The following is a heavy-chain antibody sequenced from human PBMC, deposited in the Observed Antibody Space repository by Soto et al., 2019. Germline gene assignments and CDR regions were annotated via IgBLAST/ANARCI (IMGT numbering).Heavy chain of an antibody. CDR3: AAVVFGYSSEFDY. V-gene: IGHV4-31*03. Sequence: SETLSLTCTVSGGSISSAGNYWNWIRQHPGKGLEWIGYIYNSGNTYYNPSLKSRVTILIDRSENQFSLKLTSVTAADTAVYYCAAVVFGYSSEFDYWGQGTLVT. CDR1: GGSISSAGNY. J-gene: IGHJ4*02. D-gene: IGHD6-19*01. CDR2: IYNSGNT.